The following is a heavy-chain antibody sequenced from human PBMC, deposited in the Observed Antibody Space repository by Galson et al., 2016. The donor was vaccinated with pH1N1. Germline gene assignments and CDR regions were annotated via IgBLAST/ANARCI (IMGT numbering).Heavy chain of an antibody. CDR1: GYRFTSYW. D-gene: IGHD2-2*01. CDR3: ARLGIPATIDYHYYMDV. J-gene: IGHJ6*03. CDR2: VNPGGSII. Sequence: QSGAEVKKPGESLKISCKASGYRFTSYWIAWVRQVPGEGLEWVGVVNPGGSIIRYSPPFQGQVTISADKSISAAYLQWSSLQASDTAMYFCARLGIPATIDYHYYMDVWGKGTTVTVSS. V-gene: IGHV5-51*03.